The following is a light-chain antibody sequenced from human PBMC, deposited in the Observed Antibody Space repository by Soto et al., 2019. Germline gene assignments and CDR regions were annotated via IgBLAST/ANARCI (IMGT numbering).Light chain of an antibody. J-gene: IGKJ1*01. CDR3: QQYYRYPWT. Sequence: VGDTVTITCRASQSITNYLTWFQQKPGKAPSLLIYDVSNLQSGVPSRFSGSGSGTEFTLTISSLQPDDFAVYYCQQYYRYPWTFGQGTKVDIK. V-gene: IGKV1-5*01. CDR2: DVS. CDR1: QSITNY.